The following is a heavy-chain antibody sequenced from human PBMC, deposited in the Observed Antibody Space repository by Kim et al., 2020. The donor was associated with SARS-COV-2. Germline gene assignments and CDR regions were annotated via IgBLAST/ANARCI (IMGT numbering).Heavy chain of an antibody. V-gene: IGHV3-13*04. J-gene: IGHJ2*01. CDR2: IGTKADT. CDR1: GFTFSSYD. D-gene: IGHD6-13*01. CDR3: ARGPIEEGIWATEGYFDL. Sequence: GGSLRLSCAASGFTFSSYDMHWVRQGPEKGLEWVSSIGTKADTYYPDSVKDRFTISRENAKDSFYLHTNSLRTEDTAVYYCARGPIEEGIWATEGYFDLWGRGTLVTVSS.